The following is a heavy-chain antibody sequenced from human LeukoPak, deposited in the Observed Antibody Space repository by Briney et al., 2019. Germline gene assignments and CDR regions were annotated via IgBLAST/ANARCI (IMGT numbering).Heavy chain of an antibody. CDR1: GFTFSSYA. J-gene: IGHJ3*02. CDR3: AKDGYGDYGEDAFDI. V-gene: IGHV3-23*01. Sequence: PGGSLRLSCAASGFTFSSYAMSWVRQAPGKGLEWVSAISGSGGSAYYADSVKGRFTISRDNSKNTLYLQMNSLRAEDTAVYYCAKDGYGDYGEDAFDIWGQGTMVTVSS. D-gene: IGHD4-17*01. CDR2: ISGSGGSA.